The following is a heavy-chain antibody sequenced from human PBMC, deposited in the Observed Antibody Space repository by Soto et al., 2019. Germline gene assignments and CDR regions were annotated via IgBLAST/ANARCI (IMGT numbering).Heavy chain of an antibody. V-gene: IGHV4-59*08. Sequence: QVQLQESGPGLVKPSETLSLTCTVSGGSISSYYWSWIRQPPGKGLEWIGYIYYSGSTNYNPSLKRRVTISVDTSKNQSPLKLSSVTAADTAVYYCARLYGYSFDYWGQGTLVTVSS. CDR2: IYYSGST. CDR1: GGSISSYY. J-gene: IGHJ4*02. CDR3: ARLYGYSFDY. D-gene: IGHD2-8*02.